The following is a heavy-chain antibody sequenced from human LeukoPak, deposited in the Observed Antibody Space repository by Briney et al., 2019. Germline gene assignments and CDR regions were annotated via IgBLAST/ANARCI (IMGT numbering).Heavy chain of an antibody. J-gene: IGHJ5*02. D-gene: IGHD6-13*01. Sequence: GRSLRLSCAASGFTFSGYAMHWVRQAPGKGLEWVAVISYDGSNKYYADSVKGRFTISRDNSKNTLYLQMNSLRGEDTAVYYCARDRIAAPSTDWFAPWGQGTLVTVSS. CDR3: ARDRIAAPSTDWFAP. V-gene: IGHV3-30*04. CDR2: ISYDGSNK. CDR1: GFTFSGYA.